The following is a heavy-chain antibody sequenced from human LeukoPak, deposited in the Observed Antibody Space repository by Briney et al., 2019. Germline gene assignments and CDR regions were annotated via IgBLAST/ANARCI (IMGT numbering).Heavy chain of an antibody. D-gene: IGHD3-22*01. Sequence: ASVTVSCTVSGYTLTELSMHWVRQAPGKGLEWMGGFDPEDGETIYAQKFQGRVTMTEDTSTDTAYMELSSLRSEDTAVYYCATADYYDSSGYYYDYWGQGTLVTVSS. CDR2: FDPEDGET. CDR3: ATADYYDSSGYYYDY. V-gene: IGHV1-24*01. J-gene: IGHJ4*02. CDR1: GYTLTELS.